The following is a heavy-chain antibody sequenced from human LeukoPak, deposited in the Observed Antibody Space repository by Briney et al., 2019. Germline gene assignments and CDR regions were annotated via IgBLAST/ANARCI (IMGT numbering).Heavy chain of an antibody. CDR2: IYYSGIT. J-gene: IGHJ2*01. V-gene: IGHV4-59*01. Sequence: PSETLSLTCTVFGGSIRSYYWSWIRQPPGKGLEWIGYIYYSGITNYNPSLKSRVTISVDTSKNQFSLKLSSVTAADTAVYYCATYSSGSYYWSFDLWGRGTLVTVSS. CDR3: ATYSSGSYYWSFDL. CDR1: GGSIRSYY. D-gene: IGHD3-22*01.